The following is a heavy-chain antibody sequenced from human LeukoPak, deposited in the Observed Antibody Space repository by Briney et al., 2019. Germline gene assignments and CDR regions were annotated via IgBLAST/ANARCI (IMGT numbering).Heavy chain of an antibody. J-gene: IGHJ4*02. CDR2: ISAYNGNT. CDR3: ARARYCTGGGCYGGYFDY. V-gene: IGHV1-18*01. D-gene: IGHD2-15*01. Sequence: GASVKVSCKASGGTFSSYAISWVRQAPGQGLEWMGGISAYNGNTNYAQKLQGRVTMTTDTSTSTAYMELRSLRSDDTAVYYCARARYCTGGGCYGGYFDYWGQGTLVTVSS. CDR1: GGTFSSYA.